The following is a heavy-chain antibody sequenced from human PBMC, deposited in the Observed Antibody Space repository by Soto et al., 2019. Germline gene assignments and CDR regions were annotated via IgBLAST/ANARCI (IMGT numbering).Heavy chain of an antibody. V-gene: IGHV3-64*01. CDR1: GFTFSSYA. J-gene: IGHJ4*02. D-gene: IGHD1-26*01. CDR2: ISSNGGST. CDR3: ARGGSGSYYFDY. Sequence: PGGCLRLSCAASGFTFSSYAMHGVRQAPGKGLEYVSAISSNGGSTYYANSVKGRFTISRDNSKNTLYLQMGSLRAEDMAVHYCARGGSGSYYFDYWGQGTLVTVSS.